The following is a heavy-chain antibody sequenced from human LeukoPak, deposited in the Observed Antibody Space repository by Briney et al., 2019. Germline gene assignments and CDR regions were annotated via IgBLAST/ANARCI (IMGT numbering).Heavy chain of an antibody. CDR1: GYSFTSYW. V-gene: IGHV5-51*01. D-gene: IGHD1-26*01. Sequence: GESLKISCKGSGYSFTSYWIGWVRQMPGKGLEFMGIIYPGDSDTRYSPSFQGQVTISADKSISTAYLQWSSLKASDTAIYYCASTYSARTAQDAFDIWGQGTMVTVSS. CDR2: IYPGDSDT. CDR3: ASTYSARTAQDAFDI. J-gene: IGHJ3*02.